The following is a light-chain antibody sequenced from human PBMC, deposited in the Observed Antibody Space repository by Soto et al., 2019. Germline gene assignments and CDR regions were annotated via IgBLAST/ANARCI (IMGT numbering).Light chain of an antibody. CDR3: QQTYSGPQT. V-gene: IGKV1-39*01. CDR2: ATS. Sequence: DLQMTQSPSSLSASVGDRVTITCRASQSISIYANWYQQKAGKAPKLLIYATSTLQSGVPSRFSGSGSGTDFTLTISSLQPEDFAIYYCQQTYSGPQTFGQGTRL. CDR1: QSISIY. J-gene: IGKJ2*01.